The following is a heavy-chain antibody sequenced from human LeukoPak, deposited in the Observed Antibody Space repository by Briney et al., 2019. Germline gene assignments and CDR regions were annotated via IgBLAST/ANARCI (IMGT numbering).Heavy chain of an antibody. CDR1: GFTFSTYA. J-gene: IGHJ5*02. CDR3: ARDGFRYFGSGSYYVGSWFDP. V-gene: IGHV3-23*01. Sequence: PGGSLRLSCAASGFTFSTYAMSWVRQAPGKGLEWVSGISGRDASTYYADSVKGRFTISRDNSKNMLYLQMNSLRSDDTAVYYCARDGFRYFGSGSYYVGSWFDPWGQGTLVTVSS. CDR2: ISGRDAST. D-gene: IGHD3-10*01.